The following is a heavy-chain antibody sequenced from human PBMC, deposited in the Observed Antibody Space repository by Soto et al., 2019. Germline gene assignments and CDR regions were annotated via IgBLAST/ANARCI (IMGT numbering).Heavy chain of an antibody. CDR2: IGPNSGST. Sequence: QVQLVHSGPEVKKPGASVKVSCKASNYAFTYNAINWVRQAPGHGLELMGWIGPNSGSTNYAQDLQGRVTITTATSTNTAYMQLRRLRSDDTAIYYCATSSPGGVCQYVAAFDLWGQGTLVTVSS. V-gene: IGHV1-18*01. J-gene: IGHJ3*01. D-gene: IGHD3-16*01. CDR3: ATSSPGGVCQYVAAFDL. CDR1: NYAFTYNA.